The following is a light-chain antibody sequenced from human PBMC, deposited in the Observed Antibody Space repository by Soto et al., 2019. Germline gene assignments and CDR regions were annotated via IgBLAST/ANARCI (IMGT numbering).Light chain of an antibody. V-gene: IGLV2-18*02. CDR2: EVN. Sequence: QSVLTQPPSVSGSPGQSVTISCTGTSSDVGYYNRVSWYQQPPGTAPKLMIYEVNNRPSGVPDRFSGSKSGNTASLTISGLQAEDEADYYCSSYTGSSTPYVFGTGTKLTVL. CDR3: SSYTGSSTPYV. J-gene: IGLJ1*01. CDR1: SSDVGYYNR.